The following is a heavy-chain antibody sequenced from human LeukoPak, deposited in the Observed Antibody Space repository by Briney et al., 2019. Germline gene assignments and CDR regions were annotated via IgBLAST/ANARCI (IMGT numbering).Heavy chain of an antibody. CDR2: FDPEDGET. CDR3: ATDPYSSGWYHY. CDR1: GYTLTELS. D-gene: IGHD6-19*01. Sequence: ASVKVSGKVSGYTLTELSMHWVRQAPGKGLEWMGGFDPEDGETIYAQKFQGRVTMTEDTSTDTAYMELSSLRSEDTAVYYCATDPYSSGWYHYWGQGTLVTVSS. V-gene: IGHV1-24*01. J-gene: IGHJ4*02.